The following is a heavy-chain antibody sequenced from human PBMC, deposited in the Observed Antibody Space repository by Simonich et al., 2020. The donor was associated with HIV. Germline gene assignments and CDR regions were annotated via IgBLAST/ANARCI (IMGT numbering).Heavy chain of an antibody. J-gene: IGHJ4*02. CDR3: SRQIVGATTAGY. Sequence: EVQLVESGGGLVQPGGSLRLSCAASGFTFSGSSMHWVRQASGKGLEWVGLIRSKANSYATTYAASVKGRFTISRDDSKNTAYLQMNSLKTEDTAVYYCSRQIVGATTAGYWGQGTLVTVSS. CDR1: GFTFSGSS. CDR2: IRSKANSYAT. D-gene: IGHD1-26*01. V-gene: IGHV3-73*01.